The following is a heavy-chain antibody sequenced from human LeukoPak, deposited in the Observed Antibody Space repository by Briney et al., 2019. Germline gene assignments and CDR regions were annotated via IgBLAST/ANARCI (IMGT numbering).Heavy chain of an antibody. V-gene: IGHV3-23*01. D-gene: IGHD3-10*01. CDR2: ISGSGGST. Sequence: PTGGSLRLSCAASGFTFSSYAMTWVRQAPGKGLEWVSSISGSGGSTYYADSVKGRFTISRDNSKNTLYPQMNSLRAEDTAVYYCAKDLVTGSLDYWGQGTLVTVSS. CDR3: AKDLVTGSLDY. CDR1: GFTFSSYA. J-gene: IGHJ4*02.